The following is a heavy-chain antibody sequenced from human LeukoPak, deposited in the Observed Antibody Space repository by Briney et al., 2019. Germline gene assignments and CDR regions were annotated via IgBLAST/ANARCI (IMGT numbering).Heavy chain of an antibody. D-gene: IGHD6-13*01. V-gene: IGHV4-59*01. CDR3: ARVPYSSSWHYYDY. CDR2: IYYSGST. J-gene: IGHJ4*02. CDR1: GGSISSYY. Sequence: SETLYLTCTVSGGSISSYYWSWIRQPPGKGLEWIGYIYYSGSTNYNPSLKSRVTISVDTSKNQFSLKLSSVTAADTAVYYCARVPYSSSWHYYDYWGQGTLVTVSS.